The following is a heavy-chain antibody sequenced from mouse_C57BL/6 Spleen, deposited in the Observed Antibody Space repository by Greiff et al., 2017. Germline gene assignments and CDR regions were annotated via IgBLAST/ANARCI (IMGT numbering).Heavy chain of an antibody. CDR3: ARKETGYAMDY. J-gene: IGHJ4*01. CDR1: GFTFSDYG. D-gene: IGHD4-1*01. CDR2: ISSGSSTI. V-gene: IGHV5-17*01. Sequence: EVKLQESGGGLVKPGGSLKLSCAASGFTFSDYGMHWVRQAPEKGLEWVAYISSGSSTIYYADTVKGRFTISRDNAKNTLFLQMTSLRSEDTAMYYCARKETGYAMDYWGQGTSVTVSS.